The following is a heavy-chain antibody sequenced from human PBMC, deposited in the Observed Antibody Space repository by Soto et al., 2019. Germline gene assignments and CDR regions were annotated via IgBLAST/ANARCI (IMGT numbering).Heavy chain of an antibody. CDR2: ISISGSTI. CDR3: ARDLLKPDSQDYFDY. V-gene: IGHV3-48*03. Sequence: SGGSRRRSCAASGFTFSGYGMNGVRQAPGKGLEWVSYISISGSTIYYADSVNGRFTISRDKAKNSLYLQMNSLRAEDTAVYYCARDLLKPDSQDYFDYWGQGTLVTVSS. CDR1: GFTFSGYG. D-gene: IGHD5-18*01. J-gene: IGHJ4*02.